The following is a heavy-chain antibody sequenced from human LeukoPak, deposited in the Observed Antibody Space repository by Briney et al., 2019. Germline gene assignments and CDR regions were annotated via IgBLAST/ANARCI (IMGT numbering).Heavy chain of an antibody. CDR2: INPSGGST. CDR3: ARGYCSGTSCGTFDY. D-gene: IGHD2-2*01. J-gene: IGHJ4*02. V-gene: IGHV1-46*01. Sequence: GASVKVSCKASGYTFTSYYTHWVRQAPGQGLEWMGIINPSGGSTSYAQKFQGRVTMTRDTSTSTVYMELSSLRSEDTAVYYCARGYCSGTSCGTFDYWGQGTLVTVSS. CDR1: GYTFTSYY.